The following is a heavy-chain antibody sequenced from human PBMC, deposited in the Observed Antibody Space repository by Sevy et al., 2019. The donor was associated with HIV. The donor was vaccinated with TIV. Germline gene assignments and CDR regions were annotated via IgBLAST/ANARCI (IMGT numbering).Heavy chain of an antibody. V-gene: IGHV3-53*01. CDR2: IYSSGRT. CDR3: TRVQSGGYPFDY. Sequence: GGSLRLSCAASGFSVSSNYMSWVRQAPGKGLEWVSLIYSSGRTYYGDSVKGRLTISRDDSKNTLYLQMNSVRAEDTALYYCTRVQSGGYPFDYWGQGSLVTVSS. J-gene: IGHJ4*02. CDR1: GFSVSSNY. D-gene: IGHD2-15*01.